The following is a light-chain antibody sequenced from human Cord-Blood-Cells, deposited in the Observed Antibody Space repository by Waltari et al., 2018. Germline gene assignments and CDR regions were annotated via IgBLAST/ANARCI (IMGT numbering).Light chain of an antibody. CDR3: SSYAGSNNFVV. CDR2: EVS. Sequence: QSALTQPPSASGSPGQSVTISCTGTSSDVGGYNYVSWYQQHPDKAPKLMIYEVSKRPSGVPDRFSGSKSGNTASLTVSELQAEDEADYYCSSYAGSNNFVVFGGGTKLTVL. J-gene: IGLJ2*01. V-gene: IGLV2-8*01. CDR1: SSDVGGYNY.